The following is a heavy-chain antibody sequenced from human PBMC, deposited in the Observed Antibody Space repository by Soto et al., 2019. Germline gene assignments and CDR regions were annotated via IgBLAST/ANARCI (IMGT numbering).Heavy chain of an antibody. CDR1: GFIFSTYA. V-gene: IGHV3-30-3*01. J-gene: IGHJ6*02. D-gene: IGHD1-26*01. CDR2: VSFDGSNK. CDR3: ASDIGEWEPSIYGMDV. Sequence: QVQLVESGGGVVQPGRALRLSCAASGFIFSTYALNWVRQAPGKGLEWVAVVSFDGSNKYYAYSVKGRFTISRDNSKNPLYLEMNGLRPEYTAVYYCASDIGEWEPSIYGMDVGGQGTTVNVSS.